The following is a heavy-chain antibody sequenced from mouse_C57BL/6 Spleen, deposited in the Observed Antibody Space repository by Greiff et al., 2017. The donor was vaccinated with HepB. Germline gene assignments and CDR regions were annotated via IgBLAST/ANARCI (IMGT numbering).Heavy chain of an antibody. J-gene: IGHJ3*01. CDR3: TSPYYYGSFAWFAY. CDR1: GYTFTSYW. D-gene: IGHD1-1*01. CDR2: IYPGNSDT. V-gene: IGHV1-5*01. Sequence: EVQLQQSGTVLARPGASVKMSCKTSGYTFTSYWMHWVKQRPGQGLEWIGAIYPGNSDTSYNQKFKGKAKLTAVTSASTAYMELSSLTNEDSAVYSCTSPYYYGSFAWFAYWGQGTLVTVSA.